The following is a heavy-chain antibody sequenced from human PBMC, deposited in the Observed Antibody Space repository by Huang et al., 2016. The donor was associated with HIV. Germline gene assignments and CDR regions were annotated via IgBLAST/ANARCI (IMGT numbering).Heavy chain of an antibody. CDR3: ARSEPSRYYFDY. Sequence: QVQLVESGGGVVQPGTSLRLSCAASGFTFSNYAMNWVRQAPGKWLEGVAVISKEGSTKYYADSFKGRFTISRDNSKNTVYLQMNSLRAEDTAVYYCARSEPSRYYFDYWGQGTLVTVSS. CDR2: ISKEGSTK. V-gene: IGHV3-30-3*01. CDR1: GFTFSNYA. J-gene: IGHJ4*02.